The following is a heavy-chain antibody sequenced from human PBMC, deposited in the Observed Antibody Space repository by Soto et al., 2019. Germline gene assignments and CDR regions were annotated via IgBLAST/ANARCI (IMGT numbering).Heavy chain of an antibody. V-gene: IGHV1-8*02. CDR2: MNPNSGST. CDR3: ARAILRYFDFVP. J-gene: IGHJ5*02. D-gene: IGHD3-9*01. CDR1: GYTFITQS. Sequence: ASVKVSCKASGYTFITQSMHWVRQAPGQGLEWMGWMNPNSGSTGYAQKFQGRVTMTRNTSISTAYMELSSLRSEDTAVYYCARAILRYFDFVPWGQGTLVTVSS.